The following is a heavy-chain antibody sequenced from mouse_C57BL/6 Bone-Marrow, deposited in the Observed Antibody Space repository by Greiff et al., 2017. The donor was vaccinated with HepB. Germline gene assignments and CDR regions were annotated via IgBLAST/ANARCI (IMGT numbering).Heavy chain of an antibody. CDR3: ARKTIYYDYDKNAMDY. D-gene: IGHD2-4*01. J-gene: IGHJ4*01. V-gene: IGHV1-26*01. Sequence: EVQLQQSGPELVKPGASVKISCKASGYTFTDYYMNWVKQSHGKSLEWIGDINPNNGGTSYNQKFKGKATLTVDKSSSTAYIELRSLTSEDSAVYYCARKTIYYDYDKNAMDYWGQGTSVTVSS. CDR2: INPNNGGT. CDR1: GYTFTDYY.